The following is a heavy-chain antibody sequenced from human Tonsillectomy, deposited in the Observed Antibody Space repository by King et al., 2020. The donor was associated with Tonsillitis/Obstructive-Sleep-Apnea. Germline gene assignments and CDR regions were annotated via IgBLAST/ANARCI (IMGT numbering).Heavy chain of an antibody. CDR3: TTLWLREFETDY. D-gene: IGHD3-10*01. J-gene: IGHJ4*02. CDR2: IKRKTDGGTT. V-gene: IGHV3-15*01. Sequence: VQLVESGGGLVKPGGSLRLSCAASGFTFTNAWMSWVRQAPGKGLEWVGRIKRKTDGGTTDYAAPVKGRFTISRDDSKNTLYLQMNSLKTEDTAVYYCTTLWLREFETDYWGQGTLVTVSS. CDR1: GFTFTNAW.